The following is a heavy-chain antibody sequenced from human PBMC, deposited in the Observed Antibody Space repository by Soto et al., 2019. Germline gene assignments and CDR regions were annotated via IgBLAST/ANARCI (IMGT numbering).Heavy chain of an antibody. J-gene: IGHJ4*02. CDR1: GGSISSGGYY. V-gene: IGHV4-30-4*01. CDR3: DRAAYRYGYREDE. D-gene: IGHD5-18*01. CDR2: IYYSGST. Sequence: QVQLQESGPGLVEPSQTLSLTCTVSGGSISSGGYYWSWIRQPPGKGLEGVGYIYYSGSTYYNPSLKSQVTLSVDTSKNPCSLKLSSVTAAETTVYYGDRAAYRYGYREDEWGQGTLVTVSS.